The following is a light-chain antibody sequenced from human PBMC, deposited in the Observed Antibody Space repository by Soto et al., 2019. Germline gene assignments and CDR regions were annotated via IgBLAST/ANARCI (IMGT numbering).Light chain of an antibody. CDR3: QQYNSWLLT. V-gene: IGKV3-15*01. CDR1: QSVSSK. Sequence: DIVMTQSPATLSVSPGESATLTCRASQSVSSKLAWYQRKPGQAPRLRIYDASTRATGVPARFSGSGSGTEFSLTISSLQSADFAVYYCQQYNSWLLTFGGGTKVEIK. J-gene: IGKJ4*01. CDR2: DAS.